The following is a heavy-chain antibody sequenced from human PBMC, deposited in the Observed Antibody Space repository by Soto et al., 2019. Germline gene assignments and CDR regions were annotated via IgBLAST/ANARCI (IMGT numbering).Heavy chain of an antibody. V-gene: IGHV1-69*01. D-gene: IGHD6-13*01. CDR3: ARRFEGDSSSWSWFDP. J-gene: IGHJ5*02. CDR1: GGSFSNYA. Sequence: QVQLVQSGAEVKKPGSSVKVSCKASGGSFSNYAITWVRQAPGQDLEWMGGIIPIFGTANYAQKFQGKVTITADESTSTAYMELSSLRSDDTAVYYCARRFEGDSSSWSWFDPWGQGTLVIVSS. CDR2: IIPIFGTA.